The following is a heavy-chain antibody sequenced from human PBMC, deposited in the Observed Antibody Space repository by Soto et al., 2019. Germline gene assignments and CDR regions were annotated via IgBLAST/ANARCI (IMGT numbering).Heavy chain of an antibody. CDR2: INSDGSDI. D-gene: IGHD6-25*01. Sequence: EVQLVESGGTLVQPGGSLRLSCAASGFTFRWYWMYWVRQAPGKGLVWVSRINSDGSDISYADSVKGRFTISRDNAKNTLYLHMNAMGAGATAVYYCAKRGMYNSGHLDYLGLGTLFPVSS. CDR3: AKRGMYNSGHLDY. J-gene: IGHJ4*02. CDR1: GFTFRWYW. V-gene: IGHV3-74*01.